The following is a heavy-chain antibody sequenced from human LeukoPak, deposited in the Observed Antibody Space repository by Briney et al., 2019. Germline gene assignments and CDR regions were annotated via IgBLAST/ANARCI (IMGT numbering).Heavy chain of an antibody. Sequence: SETLSLTCTVSGGSFNSYYWIWMRQPPGRGLEWIGYIHYSRGTNYNPSLTSRVTMSVDTSKNQFSLKLSSLTAADTAVYYCATTSGTSPIDSWGQGTLVTVSS. J-gene: IGHJ4*02. CDR3: ATTSGTSPIDS. V-gene: IGHV4-59*01. CDR1: GGSFNSYY. CDR2: IHYSRGT.